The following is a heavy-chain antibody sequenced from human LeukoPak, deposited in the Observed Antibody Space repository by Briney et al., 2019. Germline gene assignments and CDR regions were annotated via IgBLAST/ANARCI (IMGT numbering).Heavy chain of an antibody. V-gene: IGHV4-59*01. CDR2: IYYSGST. CDR3: ASARGSGWYVEYYFDY. J-gene: IGHJ4*02. CDR1: GGSISSYY. Sequence: PSETLSLTCTVSGGSISSYYWSWIRQPPGKGLEWIGYIYYSGSTNYNPSLKSRVTISVNTSKNQFSLKLSSVTAADTAVYYCASARGSGWYVEYYFDYWGQGTLVTVSS. D-gene: IGHD6-19*01.